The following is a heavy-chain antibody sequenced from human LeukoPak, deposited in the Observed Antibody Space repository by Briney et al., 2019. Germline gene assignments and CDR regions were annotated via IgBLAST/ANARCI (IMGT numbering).Heavy chain of an antibody. CDR2: IYYGGNT. CDR3: ARDNDISRGFYYAMDV. CDR1: GDSISTYY. V-gene: IGHV4-59*01. Sequence: PSETLSLTCTVSGDSISTYYWSWVRQPPGKGLEWIGYIYYGGNTNYNPSLKSRVTISVDTSENQFSLKLSSVTAVDTAVYYCARDNDISRGFYYAMDVWAKGPRSSSP. D-gene: IGHD3-9*01. J-gene: IGHJ6*02.